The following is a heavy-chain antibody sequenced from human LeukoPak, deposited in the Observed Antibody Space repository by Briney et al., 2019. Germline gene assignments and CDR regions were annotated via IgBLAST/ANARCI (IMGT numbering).Heavy chain of an antibody. D-gene: IGHD4-17*01. V-gene: IGHV1-2*02. CDR2: INPNSGGT. Sequence: ASVKVSCKASGYTFTGYYMHWVRQAPGQGLEWMGWINPNSGGTNYAQKFQGRVTMTRDTSISTAYMELSRLRSDDTAAYYCARDSYGDYELDYWGQGTLVTVSS. CDR3: ARDSYGDYELDY. CDR1: GYTFTGYY. J-gene: IGHJ4*02.